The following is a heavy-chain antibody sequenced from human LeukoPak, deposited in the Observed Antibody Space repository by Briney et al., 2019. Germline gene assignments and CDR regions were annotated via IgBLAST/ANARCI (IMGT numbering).Heavy chain of an antibody. CDR2: ISYDGSNK. Sequence: GGSLRLSCAASGFTFSSYAMHWVRQAPGKGLEWVAVISYDGSNKYYADSVKGRFTISRDNSKNTLYLQMNSLRAEDTAVYYCATLHIVVVTEFDYWGQGTLVTVSS. D-gene: IGHD2-21*02. V-gene: IGHV3-30*04. CDR3: ATLHIVVVTEFDY. CDR1: GFTFSSYA. J-gene: IGHJ4*02.